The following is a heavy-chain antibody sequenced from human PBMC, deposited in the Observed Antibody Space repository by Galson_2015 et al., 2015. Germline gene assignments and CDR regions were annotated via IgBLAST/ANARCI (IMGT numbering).Heavy chain of an antibody. CDR3: ARVNYYDSSGLDY. D-gene: IGHD3-22*01. Sequence: SLRLSCAASGFTFSSYGMHWVRQAPGKGLEWVAVIWYDGSNKYYADSVKGRFTISRDNSKNTLYLQMNSLRAEDTAVYYCARVNYYDSSGLDYWGQGTLVTVSS. V-gene: IGHV3-33*01. CDR1: GFTFSSYG. J-gene: IGHJ4*02. CDR2: IWYDGSNK.